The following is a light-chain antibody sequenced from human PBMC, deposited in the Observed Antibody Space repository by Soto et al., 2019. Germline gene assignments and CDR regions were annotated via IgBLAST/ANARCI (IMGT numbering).Light chain of an antibody. V-gene: IGKV3-15*01. Sequence: VMTRSASTLAGSPGERRRPSCQANQGSSSNLAWYRQKPGQAPRLLIYGATTRATGIPARFSGSGSGTDLTLTISSLQPEDFALYYRQMYPYPFRTFAGGTKVDIK. J-gene: IGKJ4*01. CDR2: GAT. CDR3: QMYPYPFRT. CDR1: QGSSSN.